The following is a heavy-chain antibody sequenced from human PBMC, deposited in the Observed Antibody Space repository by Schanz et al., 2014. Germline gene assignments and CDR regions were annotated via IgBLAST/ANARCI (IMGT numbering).Heavy chain of an antibody. Sequence: VQLVESGGGVVQPGRSLRLSCAASGFAFSSFAMTWVRQAPGRGLEWVSAISASGGTTYYADSVKGRFTISRDNSKSTLYVEMNSLRVEDTAVYYCARPPHDSSGYYPFDYWGQGTLVTVSS. CDR1: GFAFSSFA. D-gene: IGHD3-22*01. CDR3: ARPPHDSSGYYPFDY. V-gene: IGHV3-23*04. J-gene: IGHJ4*02. CDR2: ISASGGTT.